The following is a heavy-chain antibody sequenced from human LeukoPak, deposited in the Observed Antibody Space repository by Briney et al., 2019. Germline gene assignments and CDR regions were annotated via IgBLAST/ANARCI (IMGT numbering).Heavy chain of an antibody. D-gene: IGHD3-22*01. Sequence: GGSLRLSCTASGFIFGDSTMSWFRQAPGKGLEWVGFIRSTTYGETTEYAASVKGRFSISRDDSKSIAYLQMDSLRIEDTGVYYCTRISHYTTNGYYYDFESWGQGALVTVSS. CDR3: TRISHYTTNGYYYDFES. J-gene: IGHJ4*02. CDR2: IRSTTYGETT. V-gene: IGHV3-49*03. CDR1: GFIFGDST.